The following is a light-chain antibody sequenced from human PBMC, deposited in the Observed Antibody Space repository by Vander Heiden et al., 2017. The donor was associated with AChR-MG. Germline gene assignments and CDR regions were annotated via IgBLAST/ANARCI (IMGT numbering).Light chain of an antibody. J-gene: IGKJ1*01. V-gene: IGKV1-5*03. CDR2: RAS. CDR3: QRDSSPLKT. CDR1: QSISSW. Sequence: DIQITQSPSTLSASVGDRVTITCRASQSISSWLAWYQQKPGKAPKLLIYRASSLESGVPSRFSGSGSGTEFTLTISSLHPDDFATYYCQRDSSPLKTFRQGIKVGIK.